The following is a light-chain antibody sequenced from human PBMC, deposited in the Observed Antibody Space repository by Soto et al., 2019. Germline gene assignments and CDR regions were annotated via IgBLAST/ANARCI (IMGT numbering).Light chain of an antibody. CDR1: ESISSY. Sequence: EIVLTQSPATLSLSPGERATLSCRASESISSYLAWYQQKPGQAPRLRISDASSRAAGSPARFSGSGSGTDFTLAIDSLEPEAFAVYYCQHRNDWPPGAAFGGGTKVEI. CDR2: DAS. J-gene: IGKJ4*01. CDR3: QHRNDWPPGAA. V-gene: IGKV3-11*01.